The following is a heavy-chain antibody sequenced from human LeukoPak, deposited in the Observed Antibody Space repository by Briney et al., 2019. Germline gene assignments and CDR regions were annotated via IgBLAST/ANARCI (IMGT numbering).Heavy chain of an antibody. D-gene: IGHD6-19*01. J-gene: IGHJ4*02. CDR3: ARSPVAGPPNYFDY. Sequence: PGGSLRLSCAASGFNVSRNYMSWVRQAPGKGLEWVSAIRGSGGSTYYADSVKGRFTISRDNSKNTLYLQIDFLTAEDTAVYYCARSPVAGPPNYFDYLGQGTLVTVSS. CDR1: GFNVSRNY. V-gene: IGHV3-23*01. CDR2: IRGSGGST.